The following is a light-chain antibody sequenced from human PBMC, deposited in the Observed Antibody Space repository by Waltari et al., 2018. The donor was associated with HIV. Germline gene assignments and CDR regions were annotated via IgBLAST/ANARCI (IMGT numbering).Light chain of an antibody. CDR3: QKANRFPVT. V-gene: IGKV1-12*01. Sequence: EIQITQSPPSVSAFVGDRVTITCRASQGISTLLAWYQQKLGKAPKLLIYSASTLQSGVPSRFSGSGSGTDCTHTNSGLQPEDLATYYCQKANRFPVTFGPGTKVEIK. CDR2: SAS. CDR1: QGISTL. J-gene: IGKJ3*01.